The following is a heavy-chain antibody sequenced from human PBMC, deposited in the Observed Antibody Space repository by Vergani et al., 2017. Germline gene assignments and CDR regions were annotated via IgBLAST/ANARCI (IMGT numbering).Heavy chain of an antibody. CDR2: IYNSGNG. D-gene: IGHD3-10*01. V-gene: IGHV4-39*01. CDR3: SSGNYYSDTTSHFRGRYFDV. Sequence: QMQLQESGPGLVKASETLSLTCTVSGDSIISRSYYWGWIRQPPGKGLEWIGSIYNSGNGDSSSSLKSRVTISADTSKNLFSLRMTSVTAADTAVYYCSSGNYYSDTTSHFRGRYFDVWGRGTLVTVPS. J-gene: IGHJ2*01. CDR1: GDSIISRSYY.